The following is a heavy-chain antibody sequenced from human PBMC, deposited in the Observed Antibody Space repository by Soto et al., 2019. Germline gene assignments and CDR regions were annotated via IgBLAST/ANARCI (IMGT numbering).Heavy chain of an antibody. V-gene: IGHV1-46*01. CDR2: INPSGGST. CDR1: GYTFTSYY. D-gene: IGHD3-22*01. J-gene: IGHJ3*02. Sequence: ASVKVSCKASGYTFTSYYMHWVRQAPGQGLEWMGIINPSGGSTSYAQKFQGRVTMTRDTSTSTVYMELSSLRSEDTAVYYCARSYYDSSGYYHDAFDIWGQGTMVTVSS. CDR3: ARSYYDSSGYYHDAFDI.